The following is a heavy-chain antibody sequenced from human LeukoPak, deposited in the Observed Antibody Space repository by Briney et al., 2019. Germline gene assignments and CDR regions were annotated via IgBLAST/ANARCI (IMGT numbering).Heavy chain of an antibody. Sequence: SETLSLTCAVSGGSISSSNWWNWVRQPPGKGLEWIGSIYYSGSTYYNPSLKSRVTISVDTSKNQFSLKLSSVTAADTAVYYCARDRQNWIQFEAFDIWGQGTMVTVSS. V-gene: IGHV4-4*02. CDR1: GGSISSSNW. D-gene: IGHD5-18*01. CDR3: ARDRQNWIQFEAFDI. CDR2: IYYSGST. J-gene: IGHJ3*02.